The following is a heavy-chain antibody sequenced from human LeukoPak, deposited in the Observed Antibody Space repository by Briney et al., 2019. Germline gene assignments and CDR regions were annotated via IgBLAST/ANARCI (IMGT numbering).Heavy chain of an antibody. D-gene: IGHD1-1*01. CDR1: GFTFSSYG. V-gene: IGHV3-30*18. CDR2: ISSDGSNK. CDR3: AKGYNWNDSY. J-gene: IGHJ4*02. Sequence: GGSLRLSCAASGFTFSSYGMHWVRQAPGKGLEWVAVISSDGSNKHYADSVKGRFTISRDNSKNTLYLQMNSLRAEDTAVYCCAKGYNWNDSYWGQGTLVTVSS.